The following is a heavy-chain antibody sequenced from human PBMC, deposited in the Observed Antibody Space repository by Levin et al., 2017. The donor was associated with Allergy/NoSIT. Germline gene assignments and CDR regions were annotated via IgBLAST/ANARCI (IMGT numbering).Heavy chain of an antibody. CDR2: IWYDGSNK. CDR3: ARDSGRHYSNYFLGFYDY. Sequence: PGGSLRLSCAASGFTFSSYGMHWVRQAPGKGLEWVAVIWYDGSNKYYADSVKGRFTISRDNSKNTLYLQMNSLRAEDTAVYYCARDSGRHYSNYFLGFYDYWGQGTLVTVSS. CDR1: GFTFSSYG. D-gene: IGHD4-11*01. V-gene: IGHV3-33*01. J-gene: IGHJ4*02.